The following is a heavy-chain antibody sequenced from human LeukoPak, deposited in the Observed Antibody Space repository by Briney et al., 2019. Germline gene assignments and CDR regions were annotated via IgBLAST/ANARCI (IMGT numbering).Heavy chain of an antibody. V-gene: IGHV3-21*04. Sequence: GGSLRLSCAASGFTFSSYSMNWVRQAPGKGLEWVSSISASGTYIYYADSVKGRFTISRDNFKNALYLQMNSLRVEDTAVYYCAIDPNWGTHSWGQGVLVTVSS. CDR2: ISASGTYI. D-gene: IGHD7-27*01. CDR1: GFTFSSYS. J-gene: IGHJ4*02. CDR3: AIDPNWGTHS.